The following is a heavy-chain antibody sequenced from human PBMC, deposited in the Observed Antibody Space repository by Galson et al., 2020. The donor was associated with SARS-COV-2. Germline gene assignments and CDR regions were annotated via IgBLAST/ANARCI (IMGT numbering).Heavy chain of an antibody. CDR1: GFTFGDFY. CDR2: ISATSTFT. CDR3: AREQRTGPPYYDYYIDV. D-gene: IGHD1-1*01. Sequence: GGSLRLSCAASGFTFGDFYMTWIRQAPGKGLEWVSSISATSTFTKDADSAKGRFTISRDNARNSLYLQMNSLRAEDTDVYYRAREQRTGPPYYDYYIDVWGKGTTVTVSS. V-gene: IGHV3-11*05. J-gene: IGHJ6*03.